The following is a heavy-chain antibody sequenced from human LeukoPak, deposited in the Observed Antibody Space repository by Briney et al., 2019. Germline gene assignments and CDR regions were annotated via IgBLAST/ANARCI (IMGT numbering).Heavy chain of an antibody. CDR3: ARLSGGWRLYYFDY. CDR1: GGTFSSYA. V-gene: IGHV1-69*13. J-gene: IGHJ4*02. CDR2: IIPIFGTA. Sequence: ASVKVSCKASGGTFSSYAISWVRQAPGQGLEWMGGIIPIFGTANYAQKFQGRVAITADESTSTAYMELSSLRSEDTAVYYCARLSGGWRLYYFDYWGQGTLVTVSS. D-gene: IGHD6-19*01.